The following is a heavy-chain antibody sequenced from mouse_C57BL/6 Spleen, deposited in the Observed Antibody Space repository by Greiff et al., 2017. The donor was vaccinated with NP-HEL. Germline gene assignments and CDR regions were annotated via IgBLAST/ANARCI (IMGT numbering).Heavy chain of an antibody. J-gene: IGHJ1*03. CDR1: GYTFTSYW. Sequence: QVQLKQPGAELVRPGTSVKLSCKASGYTFTSYWMHWVKQRPGQGLEWIGVIDPSDSYTNYTQKFKGKATLTVDTSSSTAYMQLSSLTSEDSAVYYCAKGGYGSSYGYFDVWGTGTTVTVSS. D-gene: IGHD1-1*01. CDR2: IDPSDSYT. CDR3: AKGGYGSSYGYFDV. V-gene: IGHV1-59*01.